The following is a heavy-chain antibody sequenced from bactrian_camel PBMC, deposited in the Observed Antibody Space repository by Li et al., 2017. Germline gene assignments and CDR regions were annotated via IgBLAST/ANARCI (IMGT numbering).Heavy chain of an antibody. V-gene: IGHV3S6*01. D-gene: IGHD3*01. CDR3: AADQGAAKTSNGIWIDYDYNY. CDR2: ISPDGKEY. J-gene: IGHJ4*01. Sequence: QVQLVESGGGSVQIGGSLTLACAASRGFDDADAEWGWFRQAPGAQCEMVASISPDGKEYYYVDFVKGRFTISKDNAKNTLYLQMNNLEPEDTAMYYCAADQGAAKTSNGIWIDYDYNYWGQGTQVTVS. CDR1: RGFDDADA.